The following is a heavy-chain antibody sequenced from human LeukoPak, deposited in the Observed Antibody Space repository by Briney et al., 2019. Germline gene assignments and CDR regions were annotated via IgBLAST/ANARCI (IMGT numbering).Heavy chain of an antibody. J-gene: IGHJ5*02. CDR3: ARDHYYGSGYNWFDP. Sequence: PGGSPRLSCAASGFTFSSYWISWVRQAPGKGLEWVANIKQDGSEKYYVDSVKGRFTISRDNAKNSLYLQMNSLRAEDTAVYYCARDHYYGSGYNWFDPWGQGTLVTVSS. CDR2: IKQDGSEK. CDR1: GFTFSSYW. D-gene: IGHD3-10*01. V-gene: IGHV3-7*03.